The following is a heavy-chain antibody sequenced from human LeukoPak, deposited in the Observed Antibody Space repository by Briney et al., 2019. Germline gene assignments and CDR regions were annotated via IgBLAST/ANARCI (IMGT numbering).Heavy chain of an antibody. D-gene: IGHD3-10*01. CDR1: GYTFTSDR. V-gene: IGHV1-18*01. CDR3: ARDDIEKYASGRACNY. Sequence: ASVKVSCKASGYTFTSDRISWVRQAPGQGLEWMGWISAYNGNTNYAQKLQGRVTMTTDTSTSTAYMELRSLRSDDTAVYYCARDDIEKYASGRACNYWGQGTLVTVSS. J-gene: IGHJ4*02. CDR2: ISAYNGNT.